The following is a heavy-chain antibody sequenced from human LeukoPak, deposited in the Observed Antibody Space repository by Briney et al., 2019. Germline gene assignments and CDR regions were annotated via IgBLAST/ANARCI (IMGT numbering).Heavy chain of an antibody. Sequence: SETLSLTCAVSGGSIRSGNYYWGWIRQPPGKGLDWIGNIYYDGSTYYNPSLKSRVTISVDTSKNQLSLTVNSMTATDTAVYYCVRRLEVWGQGTMVTVSS. CDR3: VRRLEV. CDR2: IYYDGST. J-gene: IGHJ3*01. V-gene: IGHV4-39*01. CDR1: GGSIRSGNYY.